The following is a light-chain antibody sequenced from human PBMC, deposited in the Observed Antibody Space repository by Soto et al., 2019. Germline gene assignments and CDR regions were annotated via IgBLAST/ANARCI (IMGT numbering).Light chain of an antibody. CDR1: QSVSNNY. Sequence: EREMTQSPATLSVSPGERDTLSCRARQSVSNNYLAWYQQKPGQAPRLLIYGASNRATGIPDRFSGSGSGTDFTLTISRLEPEDFAVYYCQQYGSSGTFGQGTKVDIK. V-gene: IGKV3-20*01. J-gene: IGKJ1*01. CDR2: GAS. CDR3: QQYGSSGT.